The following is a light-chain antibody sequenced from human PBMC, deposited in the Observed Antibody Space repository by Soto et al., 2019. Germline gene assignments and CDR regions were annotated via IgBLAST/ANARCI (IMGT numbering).Light chain of an antibody. Sequence: DIQMTQSPSSLSASVGDRVTITCRASQGIRHYLAWYQQKPGKVPKLLIYEASNLQSGVPSRFRGGGSGTELTITISSLQPEDVATYYCQNIDSAPQTFGQGTKVEIK. CDR2: EAS. V-gene: IGKV1-27*01. CDR1: QGIRHY. CDR3: QNIDSAPQT. J-gene: IGKJ1*01.